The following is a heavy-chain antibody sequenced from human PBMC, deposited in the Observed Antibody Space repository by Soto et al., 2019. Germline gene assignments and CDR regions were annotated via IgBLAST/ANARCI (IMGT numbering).Heavy chain of an antibody. CDR3: ARGIWRSGYPSNSYYYYYYYMDV. J-gene: IGHJ6*03. D-gene: IGHD3-22*01. V-gene: IGHV1-18*01. CDR2: ISAYNGNT. CDR1: GYTFTSYG. Sequence: QVQLVQSGAEVKKPGASVKVSCKASGYTFTSYGISWVRQAPGQGLEWMGWISAYNGNTNYAQKVQGRGTMTTDTSTSTADMELRSLRSDDTAVYYCARGIWRSGYPSNSYYYYYYYMDVWGKGTTVTVSS.